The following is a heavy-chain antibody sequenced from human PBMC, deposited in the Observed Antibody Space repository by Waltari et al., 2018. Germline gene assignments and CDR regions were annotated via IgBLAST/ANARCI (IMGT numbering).Heavy chain of an antibody. CDR1: GFTLSSYE. J-gene: IGHJ4*02. V-gene: IGHV3-48*03. CDR3: ARVLVTATDY. Sequence: EVQLVESGGGLVQPGGSLRLSCAASGFTLSSYEMNWVRQAPGKGLECVSYISSSGSTIYYADSVKGRFTISRDNAKNSLYLQMNSLRAEDTAVYYCARVLVTATDYWGQGTLVTVSS. D-gene: IGHD2-21*02. CDR2: ISSSGSTI.